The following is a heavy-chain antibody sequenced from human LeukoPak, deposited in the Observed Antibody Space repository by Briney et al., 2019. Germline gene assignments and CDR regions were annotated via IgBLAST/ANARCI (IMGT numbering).Heavy chain of an antibody. V-gene: IGHV4-30-2*01. CDR2: IYHSGST. D-gene: IGHD3-3*01. CDR1: GGSISSGGYS. CDR3: ARGGGEQTYYDFWSGYWPYFDY. Sequence: SETLSLTCAVSGGSISSGGYSWSWIRQPPGKGLEWIGYIYHSGSTYYNPSLKSRVTISVDRSKNQFSLKLSSVPAADTAVYYCARGGGEQTYYDFWSGYWPYFDYWGQGTLVTVSS. J-gene: IGHJ4*02.